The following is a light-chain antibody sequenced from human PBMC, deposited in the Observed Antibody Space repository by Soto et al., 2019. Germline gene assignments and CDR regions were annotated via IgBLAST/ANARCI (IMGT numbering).Light chain of an antibody. J-gene: IGKJ1*01. CDR1: QSISSW. CDR2: DAS. Sequence: DIQMTQSPSTLSASVGDRVTITCRASQSISSWLAWYQQKPGKAPKLLIYDASSLESGVPSRFSGSASGTEFTLTISSLQPDDFATYYCQQYNSYSKTFGQGTKVEIK. CDR3: QQYNSYSKT. V-gene: IGKV1-5*01.